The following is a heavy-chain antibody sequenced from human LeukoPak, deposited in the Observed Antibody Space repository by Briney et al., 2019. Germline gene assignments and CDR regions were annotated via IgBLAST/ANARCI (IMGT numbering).Heavy chain of an antibody. CDR3: AKDGTTTRYNWFDT. Sequence: GGSLRLSCAASGFIIDIYAMSWVRQAPGKGLEWVSGIIRSPHSTSYYADSVKGRFTISRDISKNTLYLQMNSLRAEDTAIYYYAKDGTTTRYNWFDTWGQGTLVTVSS. D-gene: IGHD4-11*01. CDR1: GFIIDIYA. J-gene: IGHJ5*02. V-gene: IGHV3-23*01. CDR2: IIRSPHST.